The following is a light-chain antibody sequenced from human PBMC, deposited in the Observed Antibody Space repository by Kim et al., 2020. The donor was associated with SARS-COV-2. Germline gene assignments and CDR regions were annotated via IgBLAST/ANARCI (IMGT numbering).Light chain of an antibody. CDR2: YAS. J-gene: IGKJ5*01. CDR3: QQFSYYPIT. CDR1: QVISSS. V-gene: IGKV1D-13*01. Sequence: SVGDRVAITCRASQVISSSLAWLQQKPGKAPTLLISYASSLQGGVPSRFSGSGSGTDFTLTISSLQPEDFAAYYCQQFSYYPITFGQGTRLEIK.